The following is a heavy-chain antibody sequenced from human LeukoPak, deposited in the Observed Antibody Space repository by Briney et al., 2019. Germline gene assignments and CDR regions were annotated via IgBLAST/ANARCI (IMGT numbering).Heavy chain of an antibody. D-gene: IGHD4-11*01. Sequence: GGSLRLSCAASGFTFSSYAMHWVRQAPGKGLEWVAVISYDGSNKYYADSVKGRFTISRDNSKNTLYLQMNSLRAEDTAVYYCARDRPRRGNYEFGWFDPWGQGTLVTVSS. CDR2: ISYDGSNK. CDR3: ARDRPRRGNYEFGWFDP. V-gene: IGHV3-30*04. J-gene: IGHJ5*02. CDR1: GFTFSSYA.